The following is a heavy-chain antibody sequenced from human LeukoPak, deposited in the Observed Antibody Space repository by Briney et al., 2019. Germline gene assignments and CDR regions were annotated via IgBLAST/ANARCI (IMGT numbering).Heavy chain of an antibody. V-gene: IGHV4-59*01. J-gene: IGHJ4*02. CDR1: GDSISSYY. Sequence: SETLSLTCTVSGDSISSYYWSWLRQPPGKGLEWIGYIYDSGKTNYNASLISRVTISVDTSKNQFSLKLTSVTPADTAVYYCARGGGTLDYWGQGTLVTVSS. D-gene: IGHD3-16*01. CDR2: IYDSGKT. CDR3: ARGGGTLDY.